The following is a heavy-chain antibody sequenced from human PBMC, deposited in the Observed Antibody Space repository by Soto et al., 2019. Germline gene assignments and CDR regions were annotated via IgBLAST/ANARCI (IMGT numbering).Heavy chain of an antibody. CDR1: GFTFDDYA. Sequence: PGGSLRLSCAASGFTFDDYAMHWVRQAPGKGLEWVSGISWNSGSIGYADSVKGRFTISGDNAKNSLYLQMNSLRAEDTAVYYCARDYLGSYSGMAVWRQGTPVTVYS. V-gene: IGHV3-9*01. J-gene: IGHJ6*02. CDR2: ISWNSGSI. D-gene: IGHD3-16*01. CDR3: ARDYLGSYSGMAV.